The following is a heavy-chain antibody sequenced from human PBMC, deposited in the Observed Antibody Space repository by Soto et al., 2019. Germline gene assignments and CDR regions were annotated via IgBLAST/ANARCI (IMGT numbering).Heavy chain of an antibody. Sequence: ASVKVSCKASGFTFTSSAVQWVRQARGQRLEWIGWIVVGSGNTNYAQKFQERVTITRDMSTSTAYMELGSLRSEDTAVYYCAADVGDIAAAYYWGQGTLVTVSS. CDR2: IVVGSGNT. CDR3: AADVGDIAAAYY. J-gene: IGHJ4*02. D-gene: IGHD6-13*01. CDR1: GFTFTSSA. V-gene: IGHV1-58*01.